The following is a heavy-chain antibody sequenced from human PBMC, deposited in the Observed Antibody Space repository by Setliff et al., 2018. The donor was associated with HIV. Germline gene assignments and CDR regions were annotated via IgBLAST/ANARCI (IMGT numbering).Heavy chain of an antibody. CDR2: IYYSGST. J-gene: IGHJ3*02. D-gene: IGHD6-19*01. Sequence: KASETLSLTCTVSDASISNYHWSWIRQPPGKGLEWIGYIYYSGSTNYNPSLKSRVTISIDTSTNQFSLKLSSVTAADTAMYYCARDLTISRGAWYDAHDIWGRGTMVTVSS. CDR3: ARDLTISRGAWYDAHDI. CDR1: DASISNYH. V-gene: IGHV4-59*12.